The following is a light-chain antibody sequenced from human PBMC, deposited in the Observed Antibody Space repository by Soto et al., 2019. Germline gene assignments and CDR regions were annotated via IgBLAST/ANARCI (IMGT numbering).Light chain of an antibody. Sequence: DIQMTQSPSTLSASVGDRVTITCRASQSISSWLAWYQQKPGKAPKLLMFKASSLQSGVPSRFSGSGSGTEFPLTISSLQSDDFATYYCQQYESYPRTFGQGTKVEIK. V-gene: IGKV1-5*03. CDR2: KAS. CDR1: QSISSW. CDR3: QQYESYPRT. J-gene: IGKJ1*01.